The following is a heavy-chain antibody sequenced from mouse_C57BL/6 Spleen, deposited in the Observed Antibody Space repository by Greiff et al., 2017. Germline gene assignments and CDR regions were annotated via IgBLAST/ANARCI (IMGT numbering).Heavy chain of an antibody. V-gene: IGHV1-15*01. CDR3: TRPVLKYYAMDY. Sequence: QVQLQQSGAELVRPGASVTLSCKASGYTFTDYEMHWVKQTPVHGLEWIGAIDPETGGTAYNQKFKGKAILTADKSSSTAYMELRSLTSEDSAVYYCTRPVLKYYAMDYWGQGTSVTVSS. CDR1: GYTFTDYE. J-gene: IGHJ4*01. CDR2: IDPETGGT.